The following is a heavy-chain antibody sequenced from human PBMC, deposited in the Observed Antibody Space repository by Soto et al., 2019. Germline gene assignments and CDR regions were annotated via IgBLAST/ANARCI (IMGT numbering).Heavy chain of an antibody. CDR2: INPSGGST. V-gene: IGHV1-46*01. CDR1: GYTFTSYG. J-gene: IGHJ6*02. D-gene: IGHD3-22*01. Sequence: ASVKVSCQASGYTFTSYGVSWVRQAPGQGLEWMGIINPSGGSTSYAQKFQGRVTMTRDTSTSTVYMELSSLRSEDTAVYYCARLLPPYYYYGMDVWGQGTTVTVS. CDR3: ARLLPPYYYYGMDV.